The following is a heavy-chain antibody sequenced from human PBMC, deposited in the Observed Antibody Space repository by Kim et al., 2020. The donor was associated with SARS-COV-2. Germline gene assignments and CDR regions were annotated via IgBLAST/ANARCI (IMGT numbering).Heavy chain of an antibody. J-gene: IGHJ1*01. Sequence: GGSLRLSCAASGFTFSSYAMSWVRQAPGKGLEWVSSITDSGGSTSYAASVKGRFTISRDNSKNTLYLQMNRLRAEDTALYYCAKSGQLDSWGRCILVTVS. CDR3: AKSGQLDS. V-gene: IGHV3-23*01. CDR1: GFTFSSYA. CDR2: ITDSGGST. D-gene: IGHD5-12*01.